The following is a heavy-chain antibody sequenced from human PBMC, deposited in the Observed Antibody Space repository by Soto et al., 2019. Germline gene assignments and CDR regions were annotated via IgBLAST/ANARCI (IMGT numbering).Heavy chain of an antibody. J-gene: IGHJ6*02. V-gene: IGHV1-69*04. CDR3: ASLMSSGYYYGMDV. D-gene: IGHD3-10*01. Sequence: SVKVSWKASGYTFTSYGISWVRQAPGQGLEWMGRIIPILGIANYAQKFQGRVTITADKSTSTAYMELSSLRSEDTAVYYCASLMSSGYYYGMDVWGQGTTVTSP. CDR2: IIPILGIA. CDR1: GYTFTSYG.